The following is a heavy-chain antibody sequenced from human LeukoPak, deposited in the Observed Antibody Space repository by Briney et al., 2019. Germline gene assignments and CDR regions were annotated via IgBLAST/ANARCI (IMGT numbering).Heavy chain of an antibody. V-gene: IGHV4-34*01. Sequence: ESPSLSRAVYGGSFSGYYWRWVRHPPGERRGWGGEIKHSGRTNYNTSLTRRVTISVETPTKQLSLKMSAVTAADTPVYYSARGRVEYSSSEPRYFDFWGQGTLVTVSS. CDR1: GGSFSGYY. CDR3: ARGRVEYSSSEPRYFDF. D-gene: IGHD6-6*01. J-gene: IGHJ4*02. CDR2: IKHSGRT.